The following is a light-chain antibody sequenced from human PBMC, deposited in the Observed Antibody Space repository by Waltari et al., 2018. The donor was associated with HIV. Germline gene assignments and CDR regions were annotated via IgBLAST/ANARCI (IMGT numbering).Light chain of an antibody. CDR3: AAWDDSLNGYV. J-gene: IGLJ1*01. Sequence: QSVLTQPPSVSEAPRQRVTISCSGSNSNIGNNAVNWYQHLPGKAPKLLIYYDNLVPSWVSDRFSGAKSGTSASLAISGLQSEDEADYYCAAWDDSLNGYVFGTGTKVTVL. V-gene: IGLV1-36*01. CDR1: NSNIGNNA. CDR2: YDN.